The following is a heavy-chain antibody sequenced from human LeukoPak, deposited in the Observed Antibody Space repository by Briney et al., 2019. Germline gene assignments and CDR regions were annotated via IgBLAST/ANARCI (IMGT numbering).Heavy chain of an antibody. J-gene: IGHJ5*02. D-gene: IGHD5-12*01. CDR1: GFPFSGYW. CDR2: IDDDGAGT. V-gene: IGHV3-74*01. CDR3: ARSASGYDA. Sequence: GGSLRLSCAASGFPFSGYWMHWVRHAPGKGLVWVSRIDDDGAGTTYADSVKGRFTISRDNAKNTLYLQMNSLRVEDTAVYYCARSASGYDAWGQGTLVTVSS.